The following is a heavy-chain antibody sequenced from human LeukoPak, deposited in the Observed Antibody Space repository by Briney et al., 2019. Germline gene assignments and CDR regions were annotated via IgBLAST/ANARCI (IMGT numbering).Heavy chain of an antibody. V-gene: IGHV3-9*01. J-gene: IGHJ6*02. Sequence: GGSLRLSCAATGFTFKDYGMDWVRHPPGKGLEWVSSINWNGGGTDYADSVKGRFTISRDNAKNSLYLQLSSLRPEDTALYYCAKHMRATNTYSFFGLDVWGQGTTVTVSS. D-gene: IGHD1-26*01. CDR3: AKHMRATNTYSFFGLDV. CDR2: INWNGGGT. CDR1: GFTFKDYG.